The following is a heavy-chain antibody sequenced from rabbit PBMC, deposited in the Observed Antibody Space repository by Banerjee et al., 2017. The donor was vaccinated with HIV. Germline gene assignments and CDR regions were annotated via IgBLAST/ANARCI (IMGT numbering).Heavy chain of an antibody. CDR3: ARRGIRYDDYGDYVDDYFNL. D-gene: IGHD2-1*01. V-gene: IGHV1S45*01. CDR2: IYAGSSGST. J-gene: IGHJ4*01. Sequence: QEQLEESGGDLVKPGASLTLTCTASGFSFSSSYYMCWVRQAPGKGLEWIACIYAGSSGSTYYASWAKGRFTISKTSSTTVTLQMAGLTAADTATYFCARRGIRYDDYGDYVDDYFNLWGQGTLVTVS. CDR1: GFSFSSSYY.